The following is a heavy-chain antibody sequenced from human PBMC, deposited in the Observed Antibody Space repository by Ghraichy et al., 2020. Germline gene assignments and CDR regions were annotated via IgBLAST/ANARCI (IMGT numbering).Heavy chain of an antibody. CDR2: FDPEDGET. CDR1: GYTLTELS. J-gene: IGHJ3*02. Sequence: ASVKVSCKVSGYTLTELSMHWVRQAPGKGLEWMGGFDPEDGETIYAQKFQGRVTMTEDTSTDTAYMELSSLRSEDTAVYYCATPHTGGSGWANDAFDIWGQGTMVTVSS. V-gene: IGHV1-24*01. CDR3: ATPHTGGSGWANDAFDI. D-gene: IGHD6-19*01.